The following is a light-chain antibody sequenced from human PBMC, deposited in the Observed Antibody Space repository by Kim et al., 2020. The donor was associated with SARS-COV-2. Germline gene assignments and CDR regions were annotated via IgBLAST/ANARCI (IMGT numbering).Light chain of an antibody. CDR1: QSVSSN. Sequence: PGDRATLPCRASQSVSSNLDWNQQKPDQAPRLLIYGASTRATGIPYRFSGSWSGTEFTLTISSLQSEDFGVYYCQQYNNWPPMYTFGQGTKLEI. J-gene: IGKJ2*01. V-gene: IGKV3-15*01. CDR3: QQYNNWPPMYT. CDR2: GAS.